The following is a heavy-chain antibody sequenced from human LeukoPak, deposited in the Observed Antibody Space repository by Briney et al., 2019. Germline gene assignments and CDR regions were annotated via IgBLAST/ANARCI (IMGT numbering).Heavy chain of an antibody. J-gene: IGHJ4*02. Sequence: SETLSLTCTVSGGSISSSSDYWGWLRQPPGKGLEWIGSIYYSGSTYYNPSLKSRVTISVDTSKNQFSLKLSSVTAADTAVYYCARLTYYYGSGSFIDYWGQGTLVTVSS. V-gene: IGHV4-39*01. CDR1: GGSISSSSDY. CDR3: ARLTYYYGSGSFIDY. CDR2: IYYSGST. D-gene: IGHD3-10*01.